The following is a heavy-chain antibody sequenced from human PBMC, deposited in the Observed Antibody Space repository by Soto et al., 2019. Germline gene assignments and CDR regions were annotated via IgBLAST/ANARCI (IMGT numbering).Heavy chain of an antibody. D-gene: IGHD4-17*01. V-gene: IGHV3-53*04. J-gene: IGHJ3*02. CDR3: ARDPGVDYPDAFDI. Sequence: GGSLRLSCAASGFTVSSNYMSWVRQAPGKGLEWVAVVHSGGSTYYADSVKDRFTISRHNSKNTLYLQMNSLRAEDTAVYYCARDPGVDYPDAFDIWGQGTMVTVSS. CDR1: GFTVSSNY. CDR2: VHSGGST.